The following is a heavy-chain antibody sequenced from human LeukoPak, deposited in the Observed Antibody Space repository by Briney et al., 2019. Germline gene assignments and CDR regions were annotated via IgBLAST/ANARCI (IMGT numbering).Heavy chain of an antibody. CDR1: GFTFSSYS. CDR3: ARRAGYSYGYGAFEI. Sequence: GGGLVKLGGSLRLSCAASGFTFSSYSMNWVRQAPGKGLEWVSSISSSSSYVYYADSVKGRFTISRDNAKNSLYLQMNSLRAEDTAVYYCARRAGYSYGYGAFEIWGQGTRVTVSS. J-gene: IGHJ3*02. D-gene: IGHD5-18*01. CDR2: ISSSSSYV. V-gene: IGHV3-21*01.